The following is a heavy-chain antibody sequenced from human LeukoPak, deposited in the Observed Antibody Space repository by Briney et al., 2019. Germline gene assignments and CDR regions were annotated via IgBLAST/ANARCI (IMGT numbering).Heavy chain of an antibody. Sequence: GGSLRLSCAASGFTFSDYYMKWIRPAPGKGLEGLSYISASSGTRYYADSVKGRFTISRDNAKNSLYLQMNSLRAEDTAVYYCARGLAANDWFDPWGQGTLVTVSS. J-gene: IGHJ5*02. CDR3: ARGLAANDWFDP. V-gene: IGHV3-11*01. D-gene: IGHD2-15*01. CDR1: GFTFSDYY. CDR2: ISASSGTR.